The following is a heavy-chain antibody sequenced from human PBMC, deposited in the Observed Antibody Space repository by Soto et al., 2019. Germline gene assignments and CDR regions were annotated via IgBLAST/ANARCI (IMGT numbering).Heavy chain of an antibody. D-gene: IGHD2-15*01. J-gene: IGHJ4*02. CDR3: ARRCFGSGGSCYHRAAEVDY. CDR2: VYYSGST. CDR1: GGSVSSSSYY. V-gene: IGHV4-39*01. Sequence: SETLSLTCTVSGGSVSSSSYYWGWVRQPPGKGLEWIGSVYYSGSTYYNPSLESRVTISVDTSKNQFSLKLSSVTAADTAVYYCARRCFGSGGSCYHRAAEVDYWGQGTLVTVSS.